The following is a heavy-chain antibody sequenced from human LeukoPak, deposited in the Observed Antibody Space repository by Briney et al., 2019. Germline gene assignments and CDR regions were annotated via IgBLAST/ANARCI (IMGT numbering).Heavy chain of an antibody. Sequence: GGSLRLSCEASGFSFSNYWMSWLRQAPGKGLQWVANMRQDGNVIFYDNSVKGRFTISRESAKNSLYPQMNSLRAGDTAVYYCARGSPMDVWGKGTTVTISS. J-gene: IGHJ6*04. CDR2: MRQDGNVI. V-gene: IGHV3-7*03. CDR3: ARGSPMDV. CDR1: GFSFSNYW.